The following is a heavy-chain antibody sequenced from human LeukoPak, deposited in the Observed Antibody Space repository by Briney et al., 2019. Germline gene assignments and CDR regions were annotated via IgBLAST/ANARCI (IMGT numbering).Heavy chain of an antibody. Sequence: QPGGSLRLSCAASGFTFSSYEMNWVRQAPGKGLEWVPYISSSGSTIYYADSVKGRFTISRDNAKNSLYLQMNSLRAEDTAVYYCARGEIIVARNYGMDVWGQGTTVTVSS. CDR2: ISSSGSTI. D-gene: IGHD5-12*01. J-gene: IGHJ6*02. CDR1: GFTFSSYE. V-gene: IGHV3-48*03. CDR3: ARGEIIVARNYGMDV.